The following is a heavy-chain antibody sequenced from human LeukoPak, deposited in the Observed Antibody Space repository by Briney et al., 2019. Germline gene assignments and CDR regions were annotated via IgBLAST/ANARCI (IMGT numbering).Heavy chain of an antibody. Sequence: SETLSLTCTVSGGSISSYYWSWIRQPPGKGLEWIGYIYDSGSTNYNPSLKSRVTISVDTSKNQISLKLSSVTAADTAVYYCAREEVRSWFDPWGQGTLVTVSS. CDR3: AREEVRSWFDP. CDR2: IYDSGST. D-gene: IGHD3-22*01. V-gene: IGHV4-59*01. J-gene: IGHJ5*02. CDR1: GGSISSYY.